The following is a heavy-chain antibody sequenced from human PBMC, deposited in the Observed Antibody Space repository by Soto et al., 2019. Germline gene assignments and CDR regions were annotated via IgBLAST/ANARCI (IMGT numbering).Heavy chain of an antibody. J-gene: IGHJ4*02. Sequence: SETLSLTCNVSGASFNDNHWSWIRQSPGKGLDWIGDINHAGDTYYNPSLKSRLVISVDTSKNQFSLNLTSLTAADTAVYYCARAPKVSGSAQTRPDFWGQGSLVTVSS. D-gene: IGHD6-6*01. CDR3: ARAPKVSGSAQTRPDF. CDR2: INHAGDT. V-gene: IGHV4-34*01. CDR1: GASFNDNH.